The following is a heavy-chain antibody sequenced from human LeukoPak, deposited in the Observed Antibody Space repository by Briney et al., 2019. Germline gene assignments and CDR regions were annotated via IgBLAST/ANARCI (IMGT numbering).Heavy chain of an antibody. CDR3: ARAGWGPYFDY. Sequence: PSETLSLTCAVYGESFSGYYWNWIRQPPGKGLEWIGEINHSGSTSYNPSLKSRVTISEDPSKNQFSLKLSSVTAADTAVYYCARAGWGPYFDYWGQGTLVTVSS. D-gene: IGHD7-27*01. V-gene: IGHV4-34*01. J-gene: IGHJ4*02. CDR1: GESFSGYY. CDR2: INHSGST.